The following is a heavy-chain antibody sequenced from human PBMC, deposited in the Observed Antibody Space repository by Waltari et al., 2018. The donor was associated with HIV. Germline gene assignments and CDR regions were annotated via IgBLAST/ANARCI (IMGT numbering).Heavy chain of an antibody. CDR2: MSYEGKNK. CDR3: ARDSSGYYYVGYGMDV. Sequence: VQLVESGGGVVQPGSSLRLSCASSGFTFITYAMYWVCQVPGKGLECVAVMSYEGKNKYYADSLKGRFTISRDKSKNTLYLQMNSLRAEDTAVDYCARDSSGYYYVGYGMDVWGQGTTVTVSS. D-gene: IGHD3-22*01. V-gene: IGHV3-30*01. CDR1: GFTFITYA. J-gene: IGHJ6*02.